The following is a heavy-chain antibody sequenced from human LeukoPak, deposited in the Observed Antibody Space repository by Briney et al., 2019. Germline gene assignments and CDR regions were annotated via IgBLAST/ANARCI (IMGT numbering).Heavy chain of an antibody. D-gene: IGHD2-15*01. CDR1: GGSISSSNW. CDR2: IYHSGST. CDR3: ARGPYCSGGSCHFDY. Sequence: SETLSLTCAVSGGSISSSNWWIWVRPPPGKGLEWIGEIYHSGSTNYNPSLKSRVTISVDKSKNQFSLKLTSVTAADTAVYYCARGPYCSGGSCHFDYWGQGTLVTVSS. J-gene: IGHJ4*02. V-gene: IGHV4-4*02.